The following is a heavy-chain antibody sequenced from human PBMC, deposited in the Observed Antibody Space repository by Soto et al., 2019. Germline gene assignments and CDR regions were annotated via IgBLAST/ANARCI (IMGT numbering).Heavy chain of an antibody. CDR3: ARQEEGVADTAMVDY. V-gene: IGHV1-69*01. CDR2: IIPIFGTA. CDR1: GGTFSSYA. Sequence: QVQLVQSGAEVKKPGSSVKVSCKASGGTFSSYAISCVRQAPGQGLEWMGGIIPIFGTANYAQNFQGRVTITADESTITAYMELSSLRSEDTAVYYCARQEEGVADTAMVDYWGQGTLVTVSS. D-gene: IGHD5-18*01. J-gene: IGHJ4*02.